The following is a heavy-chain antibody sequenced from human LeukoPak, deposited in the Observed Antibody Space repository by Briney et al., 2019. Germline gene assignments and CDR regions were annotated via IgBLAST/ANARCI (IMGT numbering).Heavy chain of an antibody. J-gene: IGHJ4*02. Sequence: GGSLRLSCAASGFTVSSNYMSWVRQAPGKGLEWVSVIYSGGSTYYADSVKGRFTISRDNSKNTLYLQMNSLRAEDTAVYYCAKDRYYYGSGSYYNGGYDYWGQGTLVTVSS. CDR3: AKDRYYYGSGSYYNGGYDY. CDR2: IYSGGST. V-gene: IGHV3-53*01. CDR1: GFTVSSNY. D-gene: IGHD3-10*01.